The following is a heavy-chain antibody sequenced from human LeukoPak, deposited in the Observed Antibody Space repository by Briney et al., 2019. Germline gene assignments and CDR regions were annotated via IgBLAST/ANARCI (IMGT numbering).Heavy chain of an antibody. Sequence: ASVKVSCKASGYTFTSYDISWVRQAPGQGLEWMGWISAYNGNTNYAQKLQGRVTMTTDTSTSTAYMELRSLRSDDAAVYYCAREVMLYYYDSSGYSPFDAFDIWGQGTMVTVSS. J-gene: IGHJ3*02. D-gene: IGHD3-22*01. V-gene: IGHV1-18*01. CDR3: AREVMLYYYDSSGYSPFDAFDI. CDR2: ISAYNGNT. CDR1: GYTFTSYD.